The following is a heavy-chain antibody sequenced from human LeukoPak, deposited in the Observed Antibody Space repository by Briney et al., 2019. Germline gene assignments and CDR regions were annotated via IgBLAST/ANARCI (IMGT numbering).Heavy chain of an antibody. D-gene: IGHD6-13*01. Sequence: ASVKVSCKASGGTFSSYAISWVRQAPGQGLEWMGWINPNSGGTNYAQKFQGRVTMTRDTSISTAYMELSRLRSDDTAVYYCARDRVPYSSSCSDYWGQGTLVTVSS. CDR2: INPNSGGT. CDR3: ARDRVPYSSSCSDY. J-gene: IGHJ4*02. CDR1: GGTFSSYA. V-gene: IGHV1-2*02.